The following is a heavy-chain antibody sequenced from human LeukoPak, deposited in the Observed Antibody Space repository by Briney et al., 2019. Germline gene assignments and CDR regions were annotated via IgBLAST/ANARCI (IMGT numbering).Heavy chain of an antibody. Sequence: PSETLSLTCTVSGGSISSSSYYWSWIRQPPGKGLEWIGYIYYSGSTNYNPSLKSRVTISVDTSKNQFSLKLSSVTAADTAVYYCARSLSLDYWGQGTLVTVSS. CDR2: IYYSGST. D-gene: IGHD3-16*01. J-gene: IGHJ4*02. CDR3: ARSLSLDY. CDR1: GGSISSSSYY. V-gene: IGHV4-61*01.